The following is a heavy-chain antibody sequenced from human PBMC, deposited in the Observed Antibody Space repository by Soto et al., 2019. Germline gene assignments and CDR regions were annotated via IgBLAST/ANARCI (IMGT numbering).Heavy chain of an antibody. J-gene: IGHJ4*02. V-gene: IGHV1-3*05. D-gene: IGHD6-19*01. CDR1: GYTFTSYA. CDR2: INAGNGNT. Sequence: QVQLVQSGAEEKKPGASVKVSCKASGYTFTSYAMHWVRQAPGQRLEWMGWINAGNGNTKYSPKFQGRVTITSDTSARTAYMELSRLRSEDTAVYYCAISPGIAVADYWGQGTLVTVSS. CDR3: AISPGIAVADY.